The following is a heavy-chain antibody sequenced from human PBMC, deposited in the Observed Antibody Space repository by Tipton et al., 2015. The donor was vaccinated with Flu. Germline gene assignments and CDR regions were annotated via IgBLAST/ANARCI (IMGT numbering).Heavy chain of an antibody. V-gene: IGHV4-59*01. CDR1: GGSISSYY. Sequence: TLSLTCTVSGGSISSYYWSWIRQPPGKGLEWIGYIYYSGSTNYNPSLKSRVTISVGTSKNQFSLKLSSVTAADTAVYYCATSSTGAFDIWGQGTMVTVSS. J-gene: IGHJ3*02. CDR2: IYYSGST. CDR3: ATSSTGAFDI. D-gene: IGHD2-2*01.